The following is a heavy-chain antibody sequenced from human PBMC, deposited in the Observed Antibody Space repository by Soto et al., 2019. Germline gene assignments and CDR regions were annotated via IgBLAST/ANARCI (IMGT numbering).Heavy chain of an antibody. CDR3: ARTPTTVHSETNFDY. V-gene: IGHV4-31*03. CDR1: GGSISSGGYY. D-gene: IGHD4-17*01. CDR2: IYYSGST. Sequence: SETLSLTCTVSGGSISSGGYYWSWIRQHPGKGLEWIGYIYYSGSTYYNPSLKSRVTISVDTSKNQFSLKLSSVTAADTAVYYCARTPTTVHSETNFDYWGQGTLVTVSS. J-gene: IGHJ4*02.